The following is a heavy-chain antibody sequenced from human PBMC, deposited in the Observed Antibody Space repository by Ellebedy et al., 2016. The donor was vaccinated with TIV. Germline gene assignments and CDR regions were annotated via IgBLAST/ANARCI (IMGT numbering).Heavy chain of an antibody. CDR2: IHPTFGPT. CDR3: AQAPLFAEIKLLGMDV. CDR1: GGSFSRSA. V-gene: IGHV1-69*13. J-gene: IGHJ6*02. Sequence: ASVKVSCKGSGGSFSRSAINWVRQAPGQGLEWMGGIHPTFGPTTYAQKFQGRVMITADEATSTAYMEVSSLTSADTAVYYCAQAPLFAEIKLLGMDVWGQGTTVTVSS. D-gene: IGHD2-21*01.